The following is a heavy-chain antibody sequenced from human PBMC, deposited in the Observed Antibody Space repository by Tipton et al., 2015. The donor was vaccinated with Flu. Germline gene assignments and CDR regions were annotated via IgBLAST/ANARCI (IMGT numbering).Heavy chain of an antibody. J-gene: IGHJ4*02. CDR3: AKSPLGRAAAPYY. CDR2: IAYDGSSK. CDR1: GFTFVNYG. V-gene: IGHV3-30*18. Sequence: SLRLSCAASGFTFVNYGMHWVRQAPGKGLEWVAVIAYDGSSKYYADSAKGRFTISRDNSKNTAYLQMTWLTTEDTAVYYCAKSPLGRAAAPYYWGQGTLVTDSS. D-gene: IGHD2-2*01.